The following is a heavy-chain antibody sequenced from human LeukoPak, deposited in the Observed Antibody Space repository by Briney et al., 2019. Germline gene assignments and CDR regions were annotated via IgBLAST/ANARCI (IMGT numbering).Heavy chain of an antibody. V-gene: IGHV3-7*01. D-gene: IGHD5-18*01. Sequence: GGSLRLSCAASGFTFSSYWMSWVRQAPGKGLEWVANIKQDGSEKYYVDSVTGRFTLSRDTAKNSLYLQMNSLRAADMAVYCCARAPYHTAMVTPFGDWGQGTLVTVSS. CDR2: IKQDGSEK. CDR3: ARAPYHTAMVTPFGD. J-gene: IGHJ4*02. CDR1: GFTFSSYW.